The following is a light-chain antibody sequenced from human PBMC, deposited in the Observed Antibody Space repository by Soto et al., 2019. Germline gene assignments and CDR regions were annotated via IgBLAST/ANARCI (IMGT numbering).Light chain of an antibody. CDR2: AVS. J-gene: IGLJ1*01. V-gene: IGLV2-14*01. CDR3: SSYTSRFDV. CDR1: SRDVGGYNY. Sequence: QSALAQPASVSGSPGQSITIDCTGTSRDVGGYNYVSWYQQHPGKAPKLMIYAVSNRPSGVSNRSSGSNSGNAASLPISWPHAQHEAHDYCSSYTSRFDVFCPGTKGTGL.